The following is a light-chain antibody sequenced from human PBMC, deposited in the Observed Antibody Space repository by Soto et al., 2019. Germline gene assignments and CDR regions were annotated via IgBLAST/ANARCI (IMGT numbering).Light chain of an antibody. Sequence: EIVLTQSPATLSLSPGERATLSCRASQSVSSYLAWYQQKPGQAPRLLIYDASSRATGIPARFSGSGSGTDFTLTISSLEPEDFAVYYCQQRSNWPRTFGQGTKPEIK. CDR3: QQRSNWPRT. CDR2: DAS. J-gene: IGKJ2*01. V-gene: IGKV3-11*01. CDR1: QSVSSY.